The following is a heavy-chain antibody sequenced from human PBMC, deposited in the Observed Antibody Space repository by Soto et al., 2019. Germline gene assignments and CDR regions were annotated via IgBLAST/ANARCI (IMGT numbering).Heavy chain of an antibody. Sequence: QVQLQESGPGLVKPSGTLSLTCAVSGGSISSSHWWTWVRQSPGKGLEYIGEISHSGTSNSNPSLKSRVTLSVDKSKNHFSLTLTSVTAADTAVYYCARVVLTITRGAFDAWAKGPWSSSLQ. CDR2: ISHSGTS. V-gene: IGHV4-4*02. D-gene: IGHD3-9*01. J-gene: IGHJ3*01. CDR3: ARVVLTITRGAFDA. CDR1: GGSISSSHW.